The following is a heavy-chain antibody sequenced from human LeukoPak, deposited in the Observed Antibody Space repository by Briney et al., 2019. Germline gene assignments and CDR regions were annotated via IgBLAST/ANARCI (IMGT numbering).Heavy chain of an antibody. J-gene: IGHJ4*02. CDR2: IYATGTT. Sequence: SETLSLTCTVSDTSIYTYYWSWIRQPAGKGLEWIGHIYATGTTNYNPSLNSRVTMSIDTSKNQFSLKLSSVTAADTAVYYCARHVSDSSGYYYWNYWGQGTLVTVSS. CDR3: ARHVSDSSGYYYWNY. CDR1: DTSIYTYY. V-gene: IGHV4-4*07. D-gene: IGHD3-22*01.